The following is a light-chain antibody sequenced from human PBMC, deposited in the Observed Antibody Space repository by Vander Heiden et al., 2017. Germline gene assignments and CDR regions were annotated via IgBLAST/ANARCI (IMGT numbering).Light chain of an antibody. CDR1: QSVSSN. V-gene: IGKV3-15*01. CDR3: QQYKNWPLT. CDR2: GAS. J-gene: IGKJ4*01. Sequence: EIVMTQSPVTLSVSPGERATLSCRASQSVSSNLAWYQQKPGQAPRLLIYGASTRATGIPARFSGIGSGTEFTLTISSLQSEDFAVYYCQQYKNWPLTFGGGTKVEIK.